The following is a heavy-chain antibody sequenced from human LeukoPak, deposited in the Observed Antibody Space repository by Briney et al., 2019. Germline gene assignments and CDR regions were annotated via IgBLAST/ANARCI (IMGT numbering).Heavy chain of an antibody. CDR2: ISSSGSTI. D-gene: IGHD1-20*01. CDR3: ARDWRYNWNDDSGRSFDY. CDR1: GFTFSSYE. J-gene: IGHJ4*02. V-gene: IGHV3-48*03. Sequence: GGSLRLSCAASGFTFSSYEMNWVRQAPGKGLEWVSYISSSGSTIYYADSVKGRFTISRDNAKNSLYLQMNSLRAEDTAVYYCARDWRYNWNDDSGRSFDYWGQGTLVTVSS.